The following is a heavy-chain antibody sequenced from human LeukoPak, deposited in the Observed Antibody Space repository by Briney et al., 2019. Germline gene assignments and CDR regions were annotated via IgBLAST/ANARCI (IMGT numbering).Heavy chain of an antibody. V-gene: IGHV3-30*18. CDR1: GFTFSGYG. CDR2: ISYDGHNE. D-gene: IGHD4-17*01. Sequence: PGGSLRLSCAASGFTFSGYGMHWVRQAPGKGLEWVAVISYDGHNEYYADSVKGRFTISRDNSKNTVYVQMNSLRAEDTAVYYCAKAHYGDYGGETIDYWGQGTLVTVSS. CDR3: AKAHYGDYGGETIDY. J-gene: IGHJ4*02.